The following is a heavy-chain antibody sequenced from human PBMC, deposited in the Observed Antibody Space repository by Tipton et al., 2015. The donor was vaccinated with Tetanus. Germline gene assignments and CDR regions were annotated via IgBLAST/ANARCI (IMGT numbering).Heavy chain of an antibody. CDR1: GGSISSGGYY. Sequence: TLSLTCTVSGGSISSGGYYWSWIRQHPGKGLEWIGDIYYSGSTYYNPSLKSRVTISVDTSKNQFSLKLNSVTAADTAVYYCARDQARGARGWNYFDYWGQGTLVTVS. D-gene: IGHD1-26*01. CDR2: IYYSGST. V-gene: IGHV4-31*03. CDR3: ARDQARGARGWNYFDY. J-gene: IGHJ4*02.